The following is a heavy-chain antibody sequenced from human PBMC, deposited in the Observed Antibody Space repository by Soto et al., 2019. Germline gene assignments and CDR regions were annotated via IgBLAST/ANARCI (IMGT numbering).Heavy chain of an antibody. D-gene: IGHD5-18*01. CDR3: ARVYPSHTRSGSVGHTWFDP. V-gene: IGHV1-46*03. J-gene: IGHJ5*02. CDR2: INPSGGST. Sequence: QVQLVQSGAEVKKPGASVKVSCKASGYTFTSYYMHWVRQAPGQGLEWMGIINPSGGSTSYPQKFHGRVTTARDTSTSTVYMGVGSLTSEDTAVYYCARVYPSHTRSGSVGHTWFDPWGPGTLVTVSS. CDR1: GYTFTSYY.